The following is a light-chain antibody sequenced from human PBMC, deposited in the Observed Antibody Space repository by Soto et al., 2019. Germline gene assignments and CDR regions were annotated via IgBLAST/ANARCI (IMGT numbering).Light chain of an antibody. V-gene: IGKV3-15*01. CDR1: QSVSND. CDR2: GSS. Sequence: EIVMTQSPATLSVSTGERVTLTCRASQSVSNDLVWYQQKPGQAPRLFMYGSSIRATGIPARFSGSGSGTEFTLTISSLQSEDFALYYCQQHNNWPPITFGQGTRLEI. J-gene: IGKJ5*01. CDR3: QQHNNWPPIT.